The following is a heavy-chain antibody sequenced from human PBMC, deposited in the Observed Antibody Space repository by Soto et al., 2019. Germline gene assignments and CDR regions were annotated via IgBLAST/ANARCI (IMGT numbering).Heavy chain of an antibody. J-gene: IGHJ5*02. V-gene: IGHV2-5*01. Sequence: GSGPTLVNPTQPLTLTCTFSGFSLSTSGVGVGWIRQPPGKALEWLALIYWNDDKRYSPSLKSRLTITEDTSKNQVVLTMTNMDPVDTATYYCAHRQGYYDSSGYSDDWFDPWGQGTQVTVSS. CDR3: AHRQGYYDSSGYSDDWFDP. CDR1: GFSLSTSGVG. CDR2: IYWNDDK. D-gene: IGHD3-22*01.